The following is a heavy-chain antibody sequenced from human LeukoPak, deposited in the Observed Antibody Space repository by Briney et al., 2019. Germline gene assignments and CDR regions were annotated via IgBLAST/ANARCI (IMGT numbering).Heavy chain of an antibody. D-gene: IGHD2-2*01. Sequence: GGSLRLACAAYGFTLSSYSMKWVRQARGKGLDWVSSISSSGSYIYYADSVKGRLTVSRDNAKNSLYLQMNSLRGEDTAVYYCARDLGPRTSCYDYWGQGALVTVSS. V-gene: IGHV3-21*01. CDR3: ARDLGPRTSCYDY. CDR1: GFTLSSYS. CDR2: ISSSGSYI. J-gene: IGHJ4*02.